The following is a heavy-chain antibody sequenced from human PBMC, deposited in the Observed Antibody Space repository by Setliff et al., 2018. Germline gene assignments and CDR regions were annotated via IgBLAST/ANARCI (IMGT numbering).Heavy chain of an antibody. J-gene: IGHJ6*03. CDR1: GGSISSYY. CDR3: ARHKSNGSGSYPSLYMDV. V-gene: IGHV4-59*08. D-gene: IGHD3-10*01. Sequence: SETLSLTCTVSGGSISSYYWSWIRQPPGKGLEWIGYISYSGSTNYNPSLKSRVTISVDTSKNQFSVKLSSVTAADTAVYYCARHKSNGSGSYPSLYMDVWGKGIMVTVSS. CDR2: ISYSGST.